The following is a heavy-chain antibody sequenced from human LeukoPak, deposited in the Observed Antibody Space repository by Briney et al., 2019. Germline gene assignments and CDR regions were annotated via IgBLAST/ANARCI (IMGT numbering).Heavy chain of an antibody. CDR2: ISSSSSYI. Sequence: PGRSLRLSCAASGFTFSSYSMNWVRQAPGKGLEWVSSISSSSSYIYYADSVKGRFTISRDNAKNSLYLQMNSLRAEDTAVYYCAREIAARPDYWGQGTLVTVSS. D-gene: IGHD6-6*01. V-gene: IGHV3-21*01. CDR3: AREIAARPDY. CDR1: GFTFSSYS. J-gene: IGHJ4*02.